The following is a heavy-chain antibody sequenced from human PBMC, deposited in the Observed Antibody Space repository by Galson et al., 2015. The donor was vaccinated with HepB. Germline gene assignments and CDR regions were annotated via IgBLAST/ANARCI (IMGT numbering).Heavy chain of an antibody. CDR2: INTNPGNP. CDR3: TRDGRPQSVHNQYYYLSMDV. CDR1: RYSFTSYA. V-gene: IGHV7-4-1*02. Sequence: SVKVSCKAARYSFTSYAMNWVRQAPGHGLEWMGWINTNPGNPTYAQGFTGRIVFSLDSSVSTAYLQISSLNAEDTAVYYRTRDGRPQSVHNQYYYLSMDVWGEGTTVTVSS. D-gene: IGHD1-14*01. J-gene: IGHJ6*04.